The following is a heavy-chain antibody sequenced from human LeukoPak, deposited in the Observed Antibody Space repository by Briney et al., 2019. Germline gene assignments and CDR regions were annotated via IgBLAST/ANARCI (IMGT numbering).Heavy chain of an antibody. CDR3: ARTLFRFGRFGELFQSYYFDY. CDR1: GYTFTSYG. D-gene: IGHD3-10*01. V-gene: IGHV1-18*01. CDR2: ISAYNGNT. J-gene: IGHJ4*02. Sequence: AASVKVSCKASGYTFTSYGISWVRQAPGQGLEWMGWISAYNGNTNYAQKLQGRVTMTTDTSTSTAYMELRSLRSDDTAAYYCARTLFRFGRFGELFQSYYFDYWGQGTLVTVSS.